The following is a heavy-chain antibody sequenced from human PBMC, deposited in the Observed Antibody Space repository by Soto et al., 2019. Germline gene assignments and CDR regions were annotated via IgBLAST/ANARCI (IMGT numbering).Heavy chain of an antibody. Sequence: QVQLQESGPGLVKPSGTLSLTCAVSGASITSSNWWSWVRQPPGKGLEWIGEVYHSGSTNYNPSLKSRVTISVDKSKNQFSLRLRSVTVADTAMYHCARGVSMKGAQGDAPGKDFFDSWGQGTLVTVSS. V-gene: IGHV4-4*02. CDR2: VYHSGST. CDR3: ARGVSMKGAQGDAPGKDFFDS. J-gene: IGHJ4*02. D-gene: IGHD3-22*01. CDR1: GASITSSNW.